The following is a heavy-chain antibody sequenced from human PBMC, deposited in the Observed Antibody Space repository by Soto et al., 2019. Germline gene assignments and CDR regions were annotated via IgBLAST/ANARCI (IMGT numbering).Heavy chain of an antibody. J-gene: IGHJ5*02. CDR3: AHRGYGNYPRDNWFDP. CDR2: IHWNDDT. CDR1: GFSLTTAGAG. Sequence: QITLKKSGPTLVKLRQTLTLTCTFSGFSLTTAGAGVGWIRQPPGKSLEWLVLIHWNDDTRSSPSLKSRLTITKDTSKNQVVLRMTNMDPVDTATYYCAHRGYGNYPRDNWFDPWGQGILVIVSS. V-gene: IGHV2-5*01. D-gene: IGHD4-17*01.